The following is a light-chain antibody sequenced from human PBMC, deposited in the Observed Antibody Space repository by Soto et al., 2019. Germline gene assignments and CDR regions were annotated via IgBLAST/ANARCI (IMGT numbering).Light chain of an antibody. J-gene: IGKJ5*01. CDR3: QHLNGYPIT. CDR1: QGVSSH. Sequence: IQLTQFPSSLPASLGDIVTITCRASQGVSSHLAWHQQKPGKAPKLLIYEVSTLQSGVPSRFSGSGSGTDFTLTISSLQPEDFATYYCQHLNGYPITFGQGTRLEIK. V-gene: IGKV1-9*01. CDR2: EVS.